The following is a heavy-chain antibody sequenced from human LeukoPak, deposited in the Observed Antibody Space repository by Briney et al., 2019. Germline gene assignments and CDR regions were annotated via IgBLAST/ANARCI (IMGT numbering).Heavy chain of an antibody. CDR1: GFTFSSYG. CDR2: IWYDGSNK. D-gene: IGHD2-15*01. CDR3: AKDYYRLDCSGGSCFPSVVDP. J-gene: IGHJ5*02. V-gene: IGHV3-30*02. Sequence: PGGSLRLSCAASGFTFSSYGMHWVRQAPGKGLEWVAVIWYDGSNKYYADSVKGRFTISRDNSKNTLYLQMNSLRAEDTAVYYCAKDYYRLDCSGGSCFPSVVDPWGQGTLVTVSS.